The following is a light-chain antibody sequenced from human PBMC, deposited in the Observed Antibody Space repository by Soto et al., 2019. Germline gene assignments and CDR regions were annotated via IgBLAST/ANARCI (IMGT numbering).Light chain of an antibody. V-gene: IGLV1-51*01. CDR1: SANIGSNY. CDR3: GAWYGSVSVVL. CDR2: DSD. Sequence: QSVLTQPPSVSAAPGQTVTISCSGSSANIGSNYVSWYQHIPGTAPKLVIYDSDKRPSEIPYRFSGSKSGTSATLDITGLQTVDEADYYCGAWYGSVSVVLFGGGTKLTVL. J-gene: IGLJ2*01.